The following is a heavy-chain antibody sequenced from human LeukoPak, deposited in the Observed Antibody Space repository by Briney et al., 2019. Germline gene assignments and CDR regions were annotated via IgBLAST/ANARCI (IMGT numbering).Heavy chain of an antibody. CDR1: GFSVSDNY. D-gene: IGHD3-3*01. Sequence: GGSLRLSCAASGFSVSDNYMTWVRQAPGKGLEWVLVTYSADSIYYADSVKGRFTISRHIASNTLYLQMNSLRSEDTAVYYCARGFFGVVLGGLWFDPWGQGTLVTVSS. V-gene: IGHV3-53*04. CDR2: TYSADSI. J-gene: IGHJ5*02. CDR3: ARGFFGVVLGGLWFDP.